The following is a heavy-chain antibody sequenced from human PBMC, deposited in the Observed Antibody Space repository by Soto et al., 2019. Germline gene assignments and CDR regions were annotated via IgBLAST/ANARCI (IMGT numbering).Heavy chain of an antibody. CDR2: MFYGGST. D-gene: IGHD3-10*01. Sequence: EVQLVESGGGLVQPGGSLRLSCAASGFTVSTHYMTWVRQAPGKGLEWVSDMFYGGSTYYADSVKGRFTISRDDSENTLYLKMNSLRAEDTAVYYCATTGMGITLYYYYHGMDVWGQGTTVTVSS. CDR3: ATTGMGITLYYYYHGMDV. CDR1: GFTVSTHY. J-gene: IGHJ6*02. V-gene: IGHV3-66*01.